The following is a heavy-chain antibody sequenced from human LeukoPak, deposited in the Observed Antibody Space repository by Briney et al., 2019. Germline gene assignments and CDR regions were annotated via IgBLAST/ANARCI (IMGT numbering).Heavy chain of an antibody. D-gene: IGHD5-24*01. Sequence: SVTVSFKSSVGTFSSYGVSWVRQAPGQGLEWMGGIIPIFRTTTYAQKFRGRVMLTADESMSTAYMELSSLRSEDTAVYYCARSQRAGYNVYHFDYWGQGTLVTVSS. V-gene: IGHV1-69*13. J-gene: IGHJ4*02. CDR3: ARSQRAGYNVYHFDY. CDR1: VGTFSSYG. CDR2: IIPIFRTT.